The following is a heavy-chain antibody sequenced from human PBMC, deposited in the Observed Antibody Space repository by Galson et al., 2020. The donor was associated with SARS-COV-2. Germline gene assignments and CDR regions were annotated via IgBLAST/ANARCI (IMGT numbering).Heavy chain of an antibody. D-gene: IGHD2-15*01. J-gene: IGHJ5*02. CDR1: GFSLSTSGVG. V-gene: IGHV2-5*02. Sequence: SGPTLVKPTQTLTLTCTFSGFSLSTSGVGVGWIRQPPGKALEWLALIYWDDAKRYSPSLKSRLTITKDTSKNQVVLTMTNMDPVDTATYYGAHRRRGWSVGWFDPWGQGTLVTVSS. CDR2: IYWDDAK. CDR3: AHRRRGWSVGWFDP.